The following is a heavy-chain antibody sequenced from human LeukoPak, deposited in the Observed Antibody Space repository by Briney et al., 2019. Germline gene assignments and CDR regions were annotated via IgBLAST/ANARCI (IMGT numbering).Heavy chain of an antibody. CDR3: ARGVTYYYDSSGYQFDY. Sequence: GASVKVSCKASGYTFTGYYMRWVRQAPGQGLEWMGWINPNSGGTNYAQKFQGRVTMTRDTSISIAYMELSRLRSDDTAVYYCARGVTYYYDSSGYQFDYWGQGTLVTVSS. CDR1: GYTFTGYY. V-gene: IGHV1-2*02. CDR2: INPNSGGT. J-gene: IGHJ4*02. D-gene: IGHD3-22*01.